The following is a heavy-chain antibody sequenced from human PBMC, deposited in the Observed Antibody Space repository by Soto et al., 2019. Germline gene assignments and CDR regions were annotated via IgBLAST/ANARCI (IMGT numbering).Heavy chain of an antibody. CDR3: ARERNWLDP. CDR1: GYTFSSYD. Sequence: QVQLVQSGAEVKKPGASVKVSCKASGYTFSSYDINWVRQATGQGLEWMGWMNPNSGNTAYAQKFQGRGTMTRNTSRSTAYMELSSLRSEDTAVYYCARERNWLDPWGQGTLVTVSS. D-gene: IGHD1-26*01. V-gene: IGHV1-8*01. CDR2: MNPNSGNT. J-gene: IGHJ5*02.